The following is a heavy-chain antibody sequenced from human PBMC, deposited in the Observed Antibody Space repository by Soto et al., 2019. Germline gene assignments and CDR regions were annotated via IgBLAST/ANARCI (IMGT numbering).Heavy chain of an antibody. D-gene: IGHD2-15*01. Sequence: GGSLRLSCAASGFTFSSYAMSWVRQAPGKGLEWVSAISGSGGSTYYADSVKGRFTISRDNSKNTLYLQMNSLRAEDTAVYYCAKLTVVVVAAGTPLGTWGQGTRVTVPS. J-gene: IGHJ3*02. CDR1: GFTFSSYA. CDR3: AKLTVVVVAAGTPLGT. CDR2: ISGSGGST. V-gene: IGHV3-23*01.